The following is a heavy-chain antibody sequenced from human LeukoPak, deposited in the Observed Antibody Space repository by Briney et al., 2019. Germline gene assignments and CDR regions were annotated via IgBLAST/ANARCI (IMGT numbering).Heavy chain of an antibody. CDR1: GFTLSPYW. Sequence: GGSLRLSCAASGFTLSPYWMTWVRQAPGKGLEWVANINQDGSVKYYVDSVKGRFTISRDNAKNSLYLQMHSLRAEDTAVYYCAKDSGWYTHDCWGQGTLVTVSS. V-gene: IGHV3-7*01. J-gene: IGHJ4*02. CDR2: INQDGSVK. CDR3: AKDSGWYTHDC. D-gene: IGHD2-2*02.